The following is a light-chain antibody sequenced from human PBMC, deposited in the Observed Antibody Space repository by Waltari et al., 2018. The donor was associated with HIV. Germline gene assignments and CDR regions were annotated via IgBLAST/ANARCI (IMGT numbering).Light chain of an antibody. CDR2: GNN. V-gene: IGLV1-40*01. CDR3: QSHDSSLSGYVV. Sequence: QSVLTQPPSVSGTTGQRVTISCTGSSSTIGAGSDGPWYQPLPGTAPKLLIYGNNNRPSGVPDRFSGSKSGTSASLAITGLQAEDEADYYCQSHDSSLSGYVVFGGGTKVTVL. J-gene: IGLJ2*01. CDR1: SSTIGAGSD.